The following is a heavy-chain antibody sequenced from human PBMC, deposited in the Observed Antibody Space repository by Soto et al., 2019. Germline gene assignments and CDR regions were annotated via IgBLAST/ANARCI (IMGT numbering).Heavy chain of an antibody. V-gene: IGHV1-69*13. Sequence: ASVKVSCKASGGTFSSYAISWVRQAPGQGLEWMGGIIPIFGTANYAQKFQGRVTITADESTSTAYMELSSLRSEDTAVYYCAAASWYYQLHHPGNFDYWGQGTLVTVSS. CDR1: GGTFSSYA. D-gene: IGHD6-13*01. CDR2: IIPIFGTA. CDR3: AAASWYYQLHHPGNFDY. J-gene: IGHJ4*02.